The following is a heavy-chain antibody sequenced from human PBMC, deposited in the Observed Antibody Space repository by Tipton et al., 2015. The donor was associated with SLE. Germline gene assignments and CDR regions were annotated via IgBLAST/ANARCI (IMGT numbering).Heavy chain of an antibody. D-gene: IGHD3-10*01. CDR3: ARAQGEMDAFDL. CDR2: IYYSGST. CDR1: GVSIRSYY. J-gene: IGHJ3*01. V-gene: IGHV4-59*01. Sequence: TLSLTCTVSGVSIRSYYWSWIRQPPGKGLEWIGYIYYSGSTNYNPSFKSRVTISVDTSRNQFSLKLSSVTAADTAVYYCARAQGEMDAFDLWGQGTMVTVSS.